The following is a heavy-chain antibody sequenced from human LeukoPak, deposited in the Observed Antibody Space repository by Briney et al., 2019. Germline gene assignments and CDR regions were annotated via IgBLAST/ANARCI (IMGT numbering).Heavy chain of an antibody. D-gene: IGHD1-26*01. CDR2: INHSGST. Sequence: PSETLSLTCAVYGGSFSGYYWSWIRQPPGKGLEWIGEINHSGSTNYNPSLKSRVTISVDTSKNQFSLKLSSVTAADTAVYYCARERMGATGRFDPWGQGTLVTVSS. V-gene: IGHV4-34*01. J-gene: IGHJ5*02. CDR1: GGSFSGYY. CDR3: ARERMGATGRFDP.